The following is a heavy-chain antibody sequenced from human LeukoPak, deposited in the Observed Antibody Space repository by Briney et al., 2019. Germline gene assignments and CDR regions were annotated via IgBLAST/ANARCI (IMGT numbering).Heavy chain of an antibody. CDR1: GYSISSGHY. CDR2: IYHSGST. CDR3: ARHRRVRGYCSGGSCYNWFDP. V-gene: IGHV4-38-2*01. Sequence: PSETLSLTCAVSGYSISSGHYWGWIRQPPGKGLEWIGSIYHSGSTYYNPSLKSRVTISVDTSKNQFSLKLSSVTAADTAVYYCARHRRVRGYCSGGSCYNWFDPWGQGTLVTVSS. D-gene: IGHD2-15*01. J-gene: IGHJ5*02.